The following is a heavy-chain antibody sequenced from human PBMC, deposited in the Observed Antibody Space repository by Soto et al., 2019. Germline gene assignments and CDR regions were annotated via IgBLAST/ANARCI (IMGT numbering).Heavy chain of an antibody. J-gene: IGHJ4*02. CDR1: GFTFSGYA. CDR3: ARGPRYYFDY. Sequence: GGSLRLACAASGFTFSGYAMSWVRQAPGKGLEWVSVVHGGGNSAYYADSVKGRFTISRDNSKNTLYLQMGSLRAEDMAVYYCARGPRYYFDYWGQGTLVPVSS. V-gene: IGHV3-23*01. CDR2: VHGGGNSA.